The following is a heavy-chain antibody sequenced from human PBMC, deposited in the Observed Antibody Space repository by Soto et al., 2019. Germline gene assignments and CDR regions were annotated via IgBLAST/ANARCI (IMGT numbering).Heavy chain of an antibody. CDR3: ARRFASSPWANDAFDI. V-gene: IGHV4-31*03. CDR2: IYYSGST. Sequence: TQSLTCTVSDCSISIGGYYWSWIGQHPGKGLEWIGYIYYSGSTTYYKPSLKSRVTISVDTSKNQFSLKLSSVTAADTAVYYCARRFASSPWANDAFDIWGQGT. CDR1: DCSISIGGYY. D-gene: IGHD6-13*01. J-gene: IGHJ3*02.